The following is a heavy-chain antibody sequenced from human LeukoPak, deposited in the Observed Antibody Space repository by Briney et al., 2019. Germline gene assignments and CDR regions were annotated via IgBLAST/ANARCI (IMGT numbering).Heavy chain of an antibody. Sequence: SQTLSLTCDVSGGSISSGLYSWSWIRQPLGKGLEWIGYIYHTGSTYYNPSLESRVTISVDTSKNQFSLRLSSVTAADTAVYYCARLKYCSGTSCYWFDPWGQGTLVTVSS. CDR3: ARLKYCSGTSCYWFDP. CDR1: GGSISSGLYS. CDR2: IYHTGST. V-gene: IGHV4-30-2*01. J-gene: IGHJ5*02. D-gene: IGHD2-2*01.